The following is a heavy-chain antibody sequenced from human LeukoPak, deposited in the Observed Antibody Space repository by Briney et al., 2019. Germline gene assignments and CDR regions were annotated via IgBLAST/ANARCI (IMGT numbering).Heavy chain of an antibody. J-gene: IGHJ6*03. V-gene: IGHV4-61*02. D-gene: IGHD3-22*01. Sequence: SETLSLTCTVSGGSISSGSYYWSWIRQPAGKGLEWIGRIYTSGSTNYNPSLKSRVTISVDTSKNQFSLKLSSVTAADTAVYYCARGGNYYDSSGYYHMDVWGKGTTVTVSS. CDR3: ARGGNYYDSSGYYHMDV. CDR1: GGSISSGSYY. CDR2: IYTSGST.